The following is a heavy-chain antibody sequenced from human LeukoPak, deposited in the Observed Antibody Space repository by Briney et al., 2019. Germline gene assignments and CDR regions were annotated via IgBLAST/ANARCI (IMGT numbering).Heavy chain of an antibody. CDR2: IKEDGREK. CDR3: AKGVYCTNGVCEYYYYYGMDV. CDR1: GFTFSGYG. V-gene: IGHV3-7*03. D-gene: IGHD2-8*01. J-gene: IGHJ6*02. Sequence: HSGGSLRLSCAASGFTFSGYGMHWVRQAPGKGLEWVANIKEDGREKTYVDSVKGRFTVSRDNAKNSLFLQLDSLRAEDTAVYYCAKGVYCTNGVCEYYYYYGMDVWGQGTTVTVSS.